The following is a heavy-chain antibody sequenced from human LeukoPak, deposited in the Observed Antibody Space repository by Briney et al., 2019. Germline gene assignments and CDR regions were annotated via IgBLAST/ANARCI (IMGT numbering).Heavy chain of an antibody. J-gene: IGHJ4*02. Sequence: NPSETLSLTCTVSGGSISSYYWSWIRQPPGKGLEWIGYIYYSGSTNYNPSLKSRVTISVDTSKNQFSLKLSSVTAADTAVYYCARGERWLQFGYWGQGTLVTVSS. V-gene: IGHV4-59*01. CDR3: ARGERWLQFGY. CDR2: IYYSGST. CDR1: GGSISSYY. D-gene: IGHD5-12*01.